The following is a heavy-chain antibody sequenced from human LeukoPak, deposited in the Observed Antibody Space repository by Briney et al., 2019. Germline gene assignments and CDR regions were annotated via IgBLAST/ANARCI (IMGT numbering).Heavy chain of an antibody. CDR3: ARDDYYCSGGSCYSVCFGS. V-gene: IGHV3-48*03. J-gene: IGHJ4*02. CDR2: ISSSGSSI. D-gene: IGHD2-15*01. Sequence: PGGSLRLSCAASGFTFSSYEMNWVRQAPGKGLEWVSYISSSGSSIYYADSVKGRFTISRDNAKNPLYVQMNSLRAEDTAVYYCARDDYYCSGGSCYSVCFGSWGQGTLVTVSS. CDR1: GFTFSSYE.